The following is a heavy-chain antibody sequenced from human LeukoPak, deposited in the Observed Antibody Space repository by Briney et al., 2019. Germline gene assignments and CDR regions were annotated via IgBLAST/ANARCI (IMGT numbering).Heavy chain of an antibody. D-gene: IGHD4-11*01. CDR3: ARDPQADYYFDL. CDR1: GFTFGDYA. J-gene: IGHJ2*01. V-gene: IGHV3-49*04. CDR2: IRSTSYGGTP. Sequence: PGGSLRLSCTASGFTFGDYALTWVRQAPGKGLEWVAYIRSTSYGGTPEHAASVKSRFTISRDDSKGVAYLQMSSLTSEDTGLYYCARDPQADYYFDLWGRGTLVTVSS.